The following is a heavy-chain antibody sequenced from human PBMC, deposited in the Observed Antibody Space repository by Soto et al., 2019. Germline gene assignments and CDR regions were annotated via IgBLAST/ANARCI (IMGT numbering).Heavy chain of an antibody. CDR1: GFIFSDYS. CDR3: AGDRSGWYSDY. D-gene: IGHD6-19*01. Sequence: QVQLVESGGGVVQPGRSLRLSCSASGFIFSDYSMHWVRQAPGKGLEWVAVMSYDGNNKYYADSVKGRFTISRDDSMNTLYLQMTSLRAEDTAVYYCAGDRSGWYSDYWGQGTLVTVSS. CDR2: MSYDGNNK. J-gene: IGHJ4*02. V-gene: IGHV3-30-3*01.